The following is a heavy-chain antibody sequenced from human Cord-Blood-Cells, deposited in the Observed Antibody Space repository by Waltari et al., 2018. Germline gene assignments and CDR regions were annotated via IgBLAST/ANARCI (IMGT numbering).Heavy chain of an antibody. Sequence: EVQLVESGGGLVKPGRSLRLSCTASGFTFGDYAMSWFRQAPGKGLEWVGFIRSKAYGGKTEYAASVKGRFTISRDDSKSIAYLQMNSLKTEDTAVYYCTRVFYGSGSYYNVDYWGQGTLVTVSS. D-gene: IGHD3-10*01. CDR3: TRVFYGSGSYYNVDY. J-gene: IGHJ4*02. CDR2: IRSKAYGGKT. V-gene: IGHV3-49*05. CDR1: GFTFGDYA.